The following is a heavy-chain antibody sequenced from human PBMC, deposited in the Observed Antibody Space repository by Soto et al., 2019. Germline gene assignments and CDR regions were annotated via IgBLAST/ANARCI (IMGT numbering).Heavy chain of an antibody. CDR2: ISNYNGNT. CDR1: GYSFTTYN. J-gene: IGHJ4*02. CDR3: ARTSVVNSLDY. D-gene: IGHD4-17*01. V-gene: IGHV1-18*01. Sequence: ASVKVSCKTSGYSFTTYNISWVRQAPGQGLEWLGRISNYNGNTDYAQKFEGRLVMTTEASTTTAFLELTSLTSDDAAVYYCARTSVVNSLDYWGQGTLVTVSS.